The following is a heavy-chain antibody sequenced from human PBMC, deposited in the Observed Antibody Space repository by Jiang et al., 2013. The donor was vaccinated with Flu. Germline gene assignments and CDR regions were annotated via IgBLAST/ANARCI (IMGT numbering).Heavy chain of an antibody. D-gene: IGHD4-11*01. Sequence: VQLLESGGGLVQPGGSLRLSCAASGFSFGIYAVNWVRQASGKGLEWVSTISGSGDMTYYADSVKGRFSISRDNSKHTVYLQMNSLRAEDTALYYCAKVFGYSNYLGSFDSWGQGTLVTVSS. V-gene: IGHV3-23*01. CDR1: GFSFGIYA. CDR3: AKVFGYSNYLGSFDS. J-gene: IGHJ4*02. CDR2: ISGSGDMT.